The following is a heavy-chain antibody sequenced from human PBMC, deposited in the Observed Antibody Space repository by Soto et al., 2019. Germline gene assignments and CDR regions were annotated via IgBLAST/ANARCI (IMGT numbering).Heavy chain of an antibody. V-gene: IGHV5-51*01. D-gene: IGHD2-15*01. CDR3: ARRILGYCSGGSCYGTFDY. J-gene: IGHJ4*02. Sequence: GESLKISCNGSGYSFTSYWIGWVRQMPGKGLEWMGIIYPGDSDTRYSPSFQGQVTTSANKSTSTAYLQWSSLKASDTAMYYCARRILGYCSGGSCYGTFDYWGQGTLVTVSS. CDR2: IYPGDSDT. CDR1: GYSFTSYW.